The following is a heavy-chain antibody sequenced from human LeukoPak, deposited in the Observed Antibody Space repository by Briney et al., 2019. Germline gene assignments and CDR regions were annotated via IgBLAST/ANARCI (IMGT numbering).Heavy chain of an antibody. V-gene: IGHV1-8*01. Sequence: ASVKVSRKSSVYIFSSYDINWVRQAAGQGPEWMGWINPNSGNTAYAQNFQGRVIITRNTSKSTADIELSSLRFEDTAVFYWAIRTSRGVSGSSYIDSWGQGTLVTVSS. CDR3: AIRTSRGVSGSSYIDS. CDR1: VYIFSSYD. J-gene: IGHJ4*02. CDR2: INPNSGNT. D-gene: IGHD3-10*01.